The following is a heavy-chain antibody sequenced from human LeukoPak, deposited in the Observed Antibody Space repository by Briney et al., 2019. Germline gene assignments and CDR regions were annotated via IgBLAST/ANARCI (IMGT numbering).Heavy chain of an antibody. Sequence: GGSLRLSCAASGFTFSSYSMNWVRQAPGKGLEWVSYISSSSSTIYYADSVKGRFTISRDNAKNSLYLQMNSLRAEDTAVYYCARDRGKTGIAAAGYFDYWGQGTLVTVSS. CDR1: GFTFSSYS. V-gene: IGHV3-48*04. CDR2: ISSSSSTI. J-gene: IGHJ4*02. CDR3: ARDRGKTGIAAAGYFDY. D-gene: IGHD6-13*01.